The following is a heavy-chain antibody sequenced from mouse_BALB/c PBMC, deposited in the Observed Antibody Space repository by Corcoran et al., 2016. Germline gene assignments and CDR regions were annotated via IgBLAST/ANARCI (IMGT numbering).Heavy chain of an antibody. CDR1: GFNIKDTY. J-gene: IGHJ2*01. D-gene: IGHD2-1*01. Sequence: EVQLQQSGAELVKPGASVKLSCTASGFNIKDTYMHWVKQRPEQGLEWIGRIDPANGNTKFDPKFQGKATMTADTSYNTVYLQLSSRTSEATAVYYCCRLREGNYVVYWGQGTTLTVSS. V-gene: IGHV14-3*02. CDR3: CRLREGNYVVY. CDR2: IDPANGNT.